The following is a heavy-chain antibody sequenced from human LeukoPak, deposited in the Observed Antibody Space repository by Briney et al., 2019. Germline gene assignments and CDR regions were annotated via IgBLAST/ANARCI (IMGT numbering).Heavy chain of an antibody. CDR1: GYSFTSYW. V-gene: IGHV5-51*01. J-gene: IGHJ5*02. Sequence: GESLKISCKGSGYSFTSYWIGWVRQMPGKGLEWMGIIYPGDSDTRYSPSFQGQVTISADKSISTAYLQWSSLKASDPAMYYCARRYYGSGSYYSSWFDPWGQGTLVTVSS. CDR2: IYPGDSDT. CDR3: ARRYYGSGSYYSSWFDP. D-gene: IGHD3-10*01.